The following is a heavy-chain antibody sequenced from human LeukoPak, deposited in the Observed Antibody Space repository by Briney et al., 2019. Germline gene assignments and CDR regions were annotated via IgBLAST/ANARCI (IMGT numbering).Heavy chain of an antibody. Sequence: TGGSLRLSCAASGFTFSRCWMSWVRQAPGKGLEWVAFIRYDGSNKYYADSVKGRFTISRDNSKNTLYLQMNSLRAEDTAVYYCAKADPSLSGYDWGPFDYWGQGTLVTVSS. V-gene: IGHV3-30*02. J-gene: IGHJ4*02. CDR2: IRYDGSNK. D-gene: IGHD5-12*01. CDR3: AKADPSLSGYDWGPFDY. CDR1: GFTFSRCW.